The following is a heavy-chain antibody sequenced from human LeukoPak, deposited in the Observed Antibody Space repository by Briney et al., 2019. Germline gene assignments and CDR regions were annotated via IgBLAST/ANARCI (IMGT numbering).Heavy chain of an antibody. CDR2: IYHSGST. V-gene: IGHV4-38-2*01. D-gene: IGHD6-13*01. J-gene: IGHJ4*02. CDR3: ARVIAAGVDFDY. CDR1: GY. Sequence: PETLSLTCAVSGYWGWIRQPPGKGLEWIGSIYHSGSTYYNPSLKSRVTILVDTSKNQFSLHLSSVTAADTAIYYCARVIAAGVDFDYWGQGTLVTVSS.